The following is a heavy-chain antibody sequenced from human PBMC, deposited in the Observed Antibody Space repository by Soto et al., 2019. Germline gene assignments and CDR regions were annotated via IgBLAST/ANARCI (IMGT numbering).Heavy chain of an antibody. CDR2: INGYNGNT. V-gene: IGHV1-18*01. CDR3: ARMGDVPYYYYGMDV. J-gene: IGHJ6*02. CDR1: GYTFSTYG. D-gene: IGHD3-16*01. Sequence: QVQLVQSGAEVKKPGASVKVSCKASGYTFSTYGISWVRQAPGQGLEWMGWINGYNGNTNYAPKLQGRITMTTDTSTTTAYMEPRSLRSDDTAVYYCARMGDVPYYYYGMDVWGQGTTVTVSS.